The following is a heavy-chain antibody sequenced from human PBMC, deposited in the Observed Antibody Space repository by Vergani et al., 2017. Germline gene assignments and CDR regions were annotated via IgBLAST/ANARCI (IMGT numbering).Heavy chain of an antibody. J-gene: IGHJ6*02. Sequence: EVQLVESGGGLVKRGGSLRLSCAASGFTFISYTMNWVRQAPAKGLEWVSSISSSSSYIHYSDSLKGRFTISRDNAKSSLFLQMNSLRAEDTGVYYCARDRYYLGSGNYPYFYYYVLAVWGQGTAVTVSS. CDR2: ISSSSSYI. CDR1: GFTFISYT. CDR3: ARDRYYLGSGNYPYFYYYVLAV. V-gene: IGHV3-21*01. D-gene: IGHD3-10*01.